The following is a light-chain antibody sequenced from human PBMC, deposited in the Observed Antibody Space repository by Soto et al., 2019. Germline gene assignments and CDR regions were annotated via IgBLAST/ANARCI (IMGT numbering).Light chain of an antibody. CDR3: QSYDISLGGSVV. CDR2: GNT. Sequence: QSVLTQPPSASGAPGQWVTISCTGSSSNIGAGYDVQWYQQLPGAAPRLLIFGNTNRPSGVPDRFSGSRSGTSASLAISGLQAEEEADYYGQSYDISLGGSVVFGGGTKLTVL. CDR1: SSNIGAGYD. V-gene: IGLV1-40*01. J-gene: IGLJ2*01.